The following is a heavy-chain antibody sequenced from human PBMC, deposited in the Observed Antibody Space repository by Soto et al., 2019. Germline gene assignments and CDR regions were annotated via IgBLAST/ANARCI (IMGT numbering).Heavy chain of an antibody. CDR3: AHLSYSNSSDWFDP. V-gene: IGHV2-5*01. Sequence: QITLKESGPTLVKPTQTLTLTCTFSGLSLTTSGVRVGWIRQPPGKALEWLALIYWNDGKRYSPSLKSRLTITKDTSKNQVVLIMTNMDPVDTATYYCAHLSYSNSSDWFDPWGQGTLVTVSS. D-gene: IGHD4-4*01. CDR2: IYWNDGK. CDR1: GLSLTTSGVR. J-gene: IGHJ5*02.